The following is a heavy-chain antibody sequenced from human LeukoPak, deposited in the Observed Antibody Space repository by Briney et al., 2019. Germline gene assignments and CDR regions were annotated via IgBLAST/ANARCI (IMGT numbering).Heavy chain of an antibody. V-gene: IGHV3-30*02. CDR1: GFAFSSYG. CDR3: AKLWDYYDSSGYSLPFDY. CDR2: IRYDGSNK. D-gene: IGHD3-22*01. J-gene: IGHJ4*02. Sequence: GGSLRLSCAASGFAFSSYGMHWVRQAPGKGLEWVAFIRYDGSNKYYADSVKGRFTISRDNSKNTLYLQMNSLRAEDTAVYYCAKLWDYYDSSGYSLPFDYWGQGTLVTVSS.